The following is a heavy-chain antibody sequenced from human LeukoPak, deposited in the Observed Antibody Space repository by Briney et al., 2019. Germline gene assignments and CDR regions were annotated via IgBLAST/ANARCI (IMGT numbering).Heavy chain of an antibody. D-gene: IGHD1-7*01. V-gene: IGHV1-24*01. CDR1: GHTLSEIS. CDR2: FDPEDGET. J-gene: IGHJ3*02. Sequence: ASVNVSCKVSGHTLSEISMHWVRQAPGKGRAWMGSFDPEDGETMYAENFQGRFTMTEDTSRDTAYMELSSLRSEDTAVYFCATDKGGPGTTFHDPFDNWGQGTMVTVSS. CDR3: ATDKGGPGTTFHDPFDN.